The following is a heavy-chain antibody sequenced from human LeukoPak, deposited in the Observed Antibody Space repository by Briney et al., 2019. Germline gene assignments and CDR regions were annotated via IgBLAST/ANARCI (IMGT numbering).Heavy chain of an antibody. D-gene: IGHD2-8*02. J-gene: IGHJ4*02. CDR1: GFAFSDYE. CDR2: ISSSGSII. Sequence: PGGSLRLSCASSGFAFSDYEMNWVRQAPGKGLEWVSYISSSGSIIYYADSVKGRFAISRDNAKNSLYLGMNSLRAEDTALYYCTTNTGDDWGQGTLVTVSS. V-gene: IGHV3-48*03. CDR3: TTNTGDD.